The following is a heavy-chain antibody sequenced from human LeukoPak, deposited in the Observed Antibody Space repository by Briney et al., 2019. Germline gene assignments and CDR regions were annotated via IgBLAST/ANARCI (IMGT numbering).Heavy chain of an antibody. CDR2: ISGLSSYT. D-gene: IGHD3-16*01. CDR3: GRAFPPLRTSSAGDL. CDR1: GFSLEDYA. Sequence: GGSLRLSCAVSGFSLEDYALHWVRQTPGKGLEWVSSISGLSSYTYYGESVKGRFSISRDNAKNSLYLQMNSLGAEDTATYYCGRAFPPLRTSSAGDLWGQGILVTVSS. J-gene: IGHJ4*02. V-gene: IGHV3-21*01.